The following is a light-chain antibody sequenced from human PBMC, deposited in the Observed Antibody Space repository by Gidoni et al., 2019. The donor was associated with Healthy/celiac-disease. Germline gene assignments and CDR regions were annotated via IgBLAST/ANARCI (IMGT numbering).Light chain of an antibody. V-gene: IGLV2-8*01. CDR1: SSDVGGYNY. CDR3: SSYAGSTGV. CDR2: EVS. J-gene: IGLJ1*01. Sequence: QSALTQPPSASGSPGQSVTIPCTGTSSDVGGYNYVSWYQQHPGKAPTLMIYEVSKLPSGVPDRFSGSKSGNTASLTVSWLQAEDEADYYCSSYAGSTGVFGTGTKVTVL.